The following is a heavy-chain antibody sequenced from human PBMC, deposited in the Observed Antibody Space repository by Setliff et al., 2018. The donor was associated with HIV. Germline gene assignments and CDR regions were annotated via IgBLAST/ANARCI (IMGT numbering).Heavy chain of an antibody. CDR2: IYYSGNT. J-gene: IGHJ5*02. D-gene: IGHD3-10*01. CDR1: GGSIINNF. Sequence: SETLSLTCTVSGGSIINNFWSWIRLPPGKGLEYIGYIYYSGNTDYNPSLKSRVTISVDRSKNQFSLKLNSVTAADTAVYYCARGLTSRRGNWFDPWGQGTLVTVSS. CDR3: ARGLTSRRGNWFDP. V-gene: IGHV4-59*01.